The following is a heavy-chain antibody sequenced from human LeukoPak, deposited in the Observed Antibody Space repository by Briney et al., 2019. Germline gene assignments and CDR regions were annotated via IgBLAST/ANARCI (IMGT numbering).Heavy chain of an antibody. D-gene: IGHD3-22*01. CDR1: GGSISSYY. CDR2: IYYSGST. Sequence: SETLSLTCTVSGGSISSYYWSWIRQPPGKGLEWIGYIYYSGSTNYNPSLKSRVTISVDTSKNQFSLKLSSVTAADTAVYYCARGRDSSGYRIDYWGQGTLVTVSS. CDR3: ARGRDSSGYRIDY. J-gene: IGHJ4*02. V-gene: IGHV4-59*01.